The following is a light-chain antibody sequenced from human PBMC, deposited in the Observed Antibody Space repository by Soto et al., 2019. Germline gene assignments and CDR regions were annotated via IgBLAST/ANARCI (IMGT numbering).Light chain of an antibody. CDR3: QQYNNWPWT. CDR1: QSVSSN. V-gene: IGKV3-15*01. J-gene: IGKJ1*01. CDR2: GAS. Sequence: EIVMTQSPATLSVSPGERATLSCRASQSVSSNLAWYQQKPGQAPRLLIYGASTRATGIPARFSGSGSGTEFPLTISSLQSEDSAVYYCQQYNNWPWTFGQGTKVEIK.